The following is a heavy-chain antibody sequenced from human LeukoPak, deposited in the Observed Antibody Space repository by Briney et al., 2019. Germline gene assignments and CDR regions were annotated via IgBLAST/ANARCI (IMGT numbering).Heavy chain of an antibody. V-gene: IGHV4-39*01. D-gene: IGHD1-26*01. Sequence: SETLSLTCTVSGVSISTSTYYWAWIRQPPGKGLEWIGSMFYRGSTYYNASLKSRVTISVDTSKNQFSLNLSSVTASDTAMFYCARQGGWGGAASLIEYWGQGTLVTVSS. CDR2: MFYRGST. CDR1: GVSISTSTYY. J-gene: IGHJ4*02. CDR3: ARQGGWGGAASLIEY.